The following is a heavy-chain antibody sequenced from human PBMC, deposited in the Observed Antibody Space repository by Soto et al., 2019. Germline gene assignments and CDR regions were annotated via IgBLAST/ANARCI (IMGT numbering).Heavy chain of an antibody. CDR2: ISGSGGST. CDR1: GFTFSSYA. J-gene: IGHJ6*02. Sequence: GGSLRLSCAASGFTFSSYAMSWVRQAPGKGLEWVSAISGSGGSTYYADSVKVRFTISRDNSKNTLYLQMNSLRAEDTAVYYCAKEDGWELLPYYYGMDVWGQGTTVTVSS. CDR3: AKEDGWELLPYYYGMDV. D-gene: IGHD1-26*01. V-gene: IGHV3-23*01.